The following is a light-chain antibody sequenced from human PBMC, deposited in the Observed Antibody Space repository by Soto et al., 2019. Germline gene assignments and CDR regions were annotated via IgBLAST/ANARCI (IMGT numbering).Light chain of an antibody. CDR1: QSVSSN. V-gene: IGKV3-15*01. CDR3: QHRMNCPLT. J-gene: IGKJ5*01. Sequence: EILMTHSPATLSVSPWEIATLSCGASQSVSSNLAWYQQKPGQAPRLLIYGASTRATGIPARFSGSGSGTEFTLTISSLQSEDFAVYYCQHRMNCPLTFGQGTRLEIK. CDR2: GAS.